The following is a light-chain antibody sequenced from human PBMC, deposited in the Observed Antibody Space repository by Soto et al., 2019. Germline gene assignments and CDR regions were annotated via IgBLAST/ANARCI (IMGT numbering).Light chain of an antibody. J-gene: IGKJ5*01. CDR2: DAS. CDR3: QQRSNRPPGLIT. CDR1: QSVSSF. Sequence: EIVLTQSPATLSLSPGERATLSCRASQSVSSFLAWYQQKPGQAPRLLIYDASNRATGIPARFSGSGSETDFTLTISSLEPEDFAVYYCQQRSNRPPGLITFGQGTRLEIK. V-gene: IGKV3-11*01.